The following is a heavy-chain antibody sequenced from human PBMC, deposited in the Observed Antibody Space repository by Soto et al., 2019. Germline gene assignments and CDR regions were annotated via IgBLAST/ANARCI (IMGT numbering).Heavy chain of an antibody. CDR3: ARGGVSTRTFDY. D-gene: IGHD3-3*01. Sequence: GESLKISCKGPGYNFAGYWIAWVRQMPGKGLELMGIIYPSDSDTRYRPSFQGQVTISADKSISSAYLQWSSLRASDTAMYYCARGGVSTRTFDYWGQGTPVTVSS. V-gene: IGHV5-51*01. CDR1: GYNFAGYW. CDR2: IYPSDSDT. J-gene: IGHJ4*02.